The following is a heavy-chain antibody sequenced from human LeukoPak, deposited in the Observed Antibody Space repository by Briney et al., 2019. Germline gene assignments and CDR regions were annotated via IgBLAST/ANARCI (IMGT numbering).Heavy chain of an antibody. J-gene: IGHJ4*02. V-gene: IGHV3-23*01. CDR1: GFTFSSYA. Sequence: PGGSLRLSCAASGFTFSSYAMSWVRQAPGKGLEWVSAISGSGGSTYYADSVKGRFTISRDNSKNTLYRQMNSLRAEDTAVYYCAKDRLAGWGQGPNDYWGQGTLVTVSS. CDR2: ISGSGGST. CDR3: AKDRLAGWGQGPNDY. D-gene: IGHD3-3*02.